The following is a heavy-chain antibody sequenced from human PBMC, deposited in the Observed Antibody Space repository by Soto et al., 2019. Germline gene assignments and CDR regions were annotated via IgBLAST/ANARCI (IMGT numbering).Heavy chain of an antibody. Sequence: SVKVSCKASGGTFSSYAISWVRQAPGQGLEWMGGIIPIFGTANYAQKFQGRVTITADKSTSTAYMELNSLRSEDTAVYYCARDRGRCSSTSCYRAPPRNWFDPWGQGTLVTVSS. CDR2: IIPIFGTA. D-gene: IGHD2-2*02. J-gene: IGHJ5*02. CDR1: GGTFSSYA. V-gene: IGHV1-69*06. CDR3: ARDRGRCSSTSCYRAPPRNWFDP.